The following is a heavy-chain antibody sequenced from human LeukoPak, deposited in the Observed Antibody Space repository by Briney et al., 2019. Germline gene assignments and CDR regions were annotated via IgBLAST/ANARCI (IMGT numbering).Heavy chain of an antibody. V-gene: IGHV4-61*08. CDR2: IYTSGST. CDR1: GGSISSGGYS. J-gene: IGHJ2*01. CDR3: ALAGTYPSYWYFDL. D-gene: IGHD6-19*01. Sequence: SETLSLTCAVSGGSISSGGYSWSWIRQPPGKGLEWIGRIYTSGSTNYNPSLKSRVTISVDTSKNQFSLKLSSVTAADTAVYYCALAGTYPSYWYFDLWGRGTLVTVSS.